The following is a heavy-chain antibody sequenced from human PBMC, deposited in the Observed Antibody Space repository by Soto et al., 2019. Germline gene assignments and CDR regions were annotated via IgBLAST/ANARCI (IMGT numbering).Heavy chain of an antibody. J-gene: IGHJ6*02. D-gene: IGHD4-17*01. CDR1: GFTFSTYG. CDR3: ARDTVSYGDYYYYYGMDV. V-gene: IGHV3-7*01. CDR2: IKQDGSEK. Sequence: GSLRLSCAASGFTFSTYGMTWVRQAQGKGREWVANIKQDGSEKYYVDSVKGRFTISRDNAKNSLYLQMNSLRAEDTAVYYCARDTVSYGDYYYYYGMDVWGQGTTVTVSS.